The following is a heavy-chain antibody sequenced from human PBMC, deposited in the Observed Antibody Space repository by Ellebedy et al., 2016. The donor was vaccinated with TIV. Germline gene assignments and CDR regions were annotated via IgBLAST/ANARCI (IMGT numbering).Heavy chain of an antibody. Sequence: GGSLRLSXKGSGYSFTSYWIGWVRQMPGKGLEWMGIIYPGDSDTRYSPSFQGQVTISADKSISTAYLQWSSLKASDTAMYYCARQGYSSSWFSSYGMDVWGQGTTVTVSS. V-gene: IGHV5-51*01. CDR3: ARQGYSSSWFSSYGMDV. D-gene: IGHD6-13*01. CDR2: IYPGDSDT. CDR1: GYSFTSYW. J-gene: IGHJ6*02.